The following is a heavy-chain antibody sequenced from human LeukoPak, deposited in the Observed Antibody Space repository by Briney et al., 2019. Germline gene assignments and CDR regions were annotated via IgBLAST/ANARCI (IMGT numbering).Heavy chain of an antibody. J-gene: IGHJ6*02. Sequence: PSETLSLTCTVSGGSISSYYWSWIRQPPGKGLEWIGYIYYSGSTNYNPSLKSRVTISVDTSKNQFSLKLSSVTAADTAVYYCARGEIVVGSYYYYGMDVWGQGTTVTVS. D-gene: IGHD2-21*01. CDR2: IYYSGST. CDR1: GGSISSYY. V-gene: IGHV4-59*01. CDR3: ARGEIVVGSYYYYGMDV.